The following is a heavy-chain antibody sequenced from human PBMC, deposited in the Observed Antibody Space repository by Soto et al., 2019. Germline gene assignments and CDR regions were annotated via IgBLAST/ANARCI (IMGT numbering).Heavy chain of an antibody. V-gene: IGHV4-34*01. D-gene: IGHD3-3*01. CDR3: ARGGSGGPIRFLEWLYSNYFDY. CDR1: GGSFSGYY. J-gene: IGHJ4*02. CDR2: INHSGST. Sequence: QVQLQQWGAGLLKPSETLSLTCAVYGGSFSGYYWSWIRQPPGKGLEWIGEINHSGSTNYNPSLKSRVTLSVDTSKNQFSLKLSSVTAADTAVYYCARGGSGGPIRFLEWLYSNYFDYWGQGTLVTVSS.